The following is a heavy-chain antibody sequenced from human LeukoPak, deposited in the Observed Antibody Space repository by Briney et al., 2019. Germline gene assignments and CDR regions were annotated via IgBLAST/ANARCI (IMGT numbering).Heavy chain of an antibody. J-gene: IGHJ4*02. CDR2: ISGSGGCT. D-gene: IGHD2-2*01. V-gene: IGHV3-23*01. CDR1: GFTFSSYA. Sequence: GGSLRLSCAASGFTFSSYAMSWVRQAPGKGLEWVSAISGSGGCTYYADSVKGRFTISRDNSKNTLYLQMNSLRAEDTAVYYCAKGEYCSSTSCQPDYWGQGTLVTVSS. CDR3: AKGEYCSSTSCQPDY.